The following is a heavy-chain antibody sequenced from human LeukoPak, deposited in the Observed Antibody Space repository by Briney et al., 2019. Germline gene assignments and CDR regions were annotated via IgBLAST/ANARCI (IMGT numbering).Heavy chain of an antibody. CDR1: GFTFSSYG. CDR3: ARVLWFGEFPLN. J-gene: IGHJ4*02. V-gene: IGHV3-30*03. D-gene: IGHD3-10*01. CDR2: ISYDGSNK. Sequence: GGSLRLSCAASGFTFSSYGMHWVRQAPGKGLEWVAVISYDGSNKYYADSVKGRFTISRDNSKNTLYLQMNSLRAEDTAVYYCARVLWFGEFPLNWGQGTLVTVSS.